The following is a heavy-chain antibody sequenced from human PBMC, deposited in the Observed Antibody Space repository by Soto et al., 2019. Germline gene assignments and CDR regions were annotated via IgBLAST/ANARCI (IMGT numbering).Heavy chain of an antibody. J-gene: IGHJ4*02. V-gene: IGHV3-72*01. CDR1: GFTFSDHY. CDR3: TRAGILTTPYYFDY. D-gene: IGHD2-21*01. CDR2: IRNKANSYTT. Sequence: GGSLRLSCAASGFTFSDHYMDWVRQAPGKGLEWVGRIRNKANSYTTEYAASVKGRFTISRDDSRNSLYLQMNSLKTEDTAMYYCTRAGILTTPYYFDYWGQGTLVTVSS.